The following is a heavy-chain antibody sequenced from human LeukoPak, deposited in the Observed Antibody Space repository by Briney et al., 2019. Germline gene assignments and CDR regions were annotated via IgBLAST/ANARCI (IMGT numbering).Heavy chain of an antibody. CDR3: ARRRPYKYYFDY. V-gene: IGHV3-21*01. CDR1: GFTFSSYS. J-gene: IGHJ4*02. D-gene: IGHD1-1*01. CDR2: ISSSSSYI. Sequence: GGSLRLSCAASGFTFSSYSMNWVRQAPGKGLEWVSSISSSSSYIYYADSVKGRFTISRDNSKNTLYLQMNSLRAEDTAVYYCARRRPYKYYFDYWGQGTLVTVSS.